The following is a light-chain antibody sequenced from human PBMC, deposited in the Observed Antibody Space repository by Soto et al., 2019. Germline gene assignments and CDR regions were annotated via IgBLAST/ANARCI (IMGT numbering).Light chain of an antibody. V-gene: IGKV4-1*01. CDR1: QSVLKSSNKKNY. CDR3: QQYYSAAYL. J-gene: IGKJ2*01. CDR2: WAS. Sequence: DIVMTQSPDSLAVSLGERATINCESSQSVLKSSNKKNYLAWYQQKPGQPPKVLFSWASTRESGVPDRFSGRGSGTDFTLHVTSLQHEDVAVYSCQQYYSAAYLFGRGTSLEIK.